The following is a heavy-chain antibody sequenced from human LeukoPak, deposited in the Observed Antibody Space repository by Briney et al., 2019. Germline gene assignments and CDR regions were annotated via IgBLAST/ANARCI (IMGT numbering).Heavy chain of an antibody. V-gene: IGHV3-13*01. CDR2: IGAAGNT. Sequence: GGSLRLSCAASGFTLSDYDMHWVRRGTGKGLEWVSAIGAAGNTYYQGSVKGRFTISRDEAKNFLYLQMNSLRVEDTAVYYCARASTVTLDYWGQGTLVTVSS. J-gene: IGHJ4*02. CDR1: GFTLSDYD. D-gene: IGHD4-17*01. CDR3: ARASTVTLDY.